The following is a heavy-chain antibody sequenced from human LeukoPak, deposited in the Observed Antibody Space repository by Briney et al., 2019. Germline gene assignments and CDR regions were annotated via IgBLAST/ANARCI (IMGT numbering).Heavy chain of an antibody. CDR1: GFTFSSYS. CDR2: ISSSSSYI. V-gene: IGHV3-21*01. D-gene: IGHD3-9*01. CDR3: ARLSLYYDILTGYYTSDY. J-gene: IGHJ4*02. Sequence: PGGSLRLSCAASGFTFSSYSMNWVRQAPGKGLEWVSSISSSSSYIYYADSVKGRFTISRDNSKNTLYLQMNSLRAEDTAVYYCARLSLYYDILTGYYTSDYWGQGTLVTVSS.